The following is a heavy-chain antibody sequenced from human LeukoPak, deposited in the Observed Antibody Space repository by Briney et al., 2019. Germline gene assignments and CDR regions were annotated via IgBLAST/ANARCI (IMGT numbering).Heavy chain of an antibody. CDR2: IYTDGST. D-gene: IGHD6-19*01. CDR1: GGSISGYY. V-gene: IGHV4-4*07. Sequence: PSETLSLTCTVSGGSISGYYLSWIRQPAGKGLEWIGRIYTDGSTDYNPSLKSRVTMSVDASKNQFSLQLTSVTAADTDVYYCARDPSYSSGYFDYWGQGTLVTVSS. J-gene: IGHJ4*02. CDR3: ARDPSYSSGYFDY.